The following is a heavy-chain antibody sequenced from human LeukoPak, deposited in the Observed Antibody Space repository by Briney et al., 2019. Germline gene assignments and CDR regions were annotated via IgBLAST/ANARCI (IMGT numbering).Heavy chain of an antibody. CDR2: IYISGST. CDR3: AREGGYGGIHFDY. J-gene: IGHJ4*02. V-gene: IGHV4-4*07. CDR1: GGSISSYY. Sequence: SETLSLTCTVSGGSISSYYWNWIRQPAGKGLEWIGRIYISGSTNYNPSLKSRVTISVDTSKNQFSLKLSSVTAADTAVYYCAREGGYGGIHFDYWGQGTLVTVSS. D-gene: IGHD4-23*01.